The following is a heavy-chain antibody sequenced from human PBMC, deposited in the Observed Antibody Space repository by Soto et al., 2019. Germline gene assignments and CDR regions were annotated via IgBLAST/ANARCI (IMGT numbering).Heavy chain of an antibody. CDR3: ASLSGWSPDAEYFQH. D-gene: IGHD6-19*01. J-gene: IGHJ1*01. Sequence: EVQLVESGGGLVQPGGSLRLSCAASGFTFSSYWMSWVRQAPGKGLEWVANIKQDGSEKYYVDSVKGRFTISRDNAKNSLYLQMNSLRAEDTAVYYCASLSGWSPDAEYFQHCGQGTLVTVSS. CDR2: IKQDGSEK. CDR1: GFTFSSYW. V-gene: IGHV3-7*01.